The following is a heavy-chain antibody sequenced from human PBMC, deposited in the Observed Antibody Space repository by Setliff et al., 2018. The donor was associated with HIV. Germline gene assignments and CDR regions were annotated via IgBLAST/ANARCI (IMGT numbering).Heavy chain of an antibody. J-gene: IGHJ4*02. Sequence: SETLSLTCAVSGYSISNDYYWGWIRQPPGKGLEWIGEINDRGNTNYMPSLRSRVTISVDTSKNQFSLRLTSVTAADSAIYYCARGRHIEATIPLDHWGQGTLVTVSS. CDR2: INDRGNT. CDR1: GYSISNDYY. CDR3: ARGRHIEATIPLDH. D-gene: IGHD5-12*01. V-gene: IGHV4-38-2*01.